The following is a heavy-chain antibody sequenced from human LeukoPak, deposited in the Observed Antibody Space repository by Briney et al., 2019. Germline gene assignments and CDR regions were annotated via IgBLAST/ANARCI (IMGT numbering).Heavy chain of an antibody. CDR3: ARVVTMIVVAPGAFDI. J-gene: IGHJ3*02. Sequence: GASVKVSCKASGYTFTGYYMHWVRQAPGQGLEWMGWINPNSGGTNYAQKFHGRVTMTRDTSISTAYMELSRLRSDDTAVYYCARVVTMIVVAPGAFDIWGQGTMVTVSS. CDR1: GYTFTGYY. D-gene: IGHD3-22*01. V-gene: IGHV1-2*02. CDR2: INPNSGGT.